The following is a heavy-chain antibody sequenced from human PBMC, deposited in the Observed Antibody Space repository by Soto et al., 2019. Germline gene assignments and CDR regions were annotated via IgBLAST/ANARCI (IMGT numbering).Heavy chain of an antibody. Sequence: QVQLQQWGAGLLKPSETLSLTCAVYGGSFSGYYWSWIRQPPGKGLEWIGEINHSGSTNYNPSLKSRVTISVDTSKNQFSLKLSSVTAADTAVYYCARGFPGRWPTQRRGWFDPWGQGTLVTVSS. CDR3: ARGFPGRWPTQRRGWFDP. D-gene: IGHD2-15*01. V-gene: IGHV4-34*01. CDR2: INHSGST. CDR1: GGSFSGYY. J-gene: IGHJ5*02.